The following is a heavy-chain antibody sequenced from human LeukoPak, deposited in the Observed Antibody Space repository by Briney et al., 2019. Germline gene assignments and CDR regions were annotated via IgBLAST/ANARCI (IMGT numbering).Heavy chain of an antibody. D-gene: IGHD3-22*01. CDR3: AREIGYYFDNHSSRLRGRFDV. J-gene: IGHJ6*04. CDR1: GITVSTNY. V-gene: IGHV3-53*01. CDR2: IYSTDKT. Sequence: GGSLRLSCAVSGITVSTNYMNWVRQAPGKGLEWVSVIYSTDKTNYADSVQGRFTISRDPSKNTVYLQMNSLRGEDTAVYYCAREIGYYFDNHSSRLRGRFDVWGTGTTVIVSS.